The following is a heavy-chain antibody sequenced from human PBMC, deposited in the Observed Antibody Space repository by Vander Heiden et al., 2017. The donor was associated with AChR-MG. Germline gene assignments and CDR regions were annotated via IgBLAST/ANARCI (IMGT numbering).Heavy chain of an antibody. CDR3: AREFRGDFGNYYYYGMDV. D-gene: IGHD3-10*01. V-gene: IGHV1-69*01. Sequence: QAQLVQSGAEVKKPGSSVKVSCKASGGTFSTYGITWVRQAPGQGLEWMGGIIPMLDSANYAQKFQGRVTITADESTSTAYMELSSLRSEDTAVYYCAREFRGDFGNYYYYGMDVWGLVTTVTVS. CDR1: GGTFSTYG. CDR2: IIPMLDSA. J-gene: IGHJ6*02.